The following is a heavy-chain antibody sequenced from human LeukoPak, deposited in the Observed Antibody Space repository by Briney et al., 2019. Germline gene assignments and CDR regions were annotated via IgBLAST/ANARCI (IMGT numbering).Heavy chain of an antibody. Sequence: GGSLRLFCAASGFTFSSYAMSRVRQAPGKGLEWVAVISYDGSNKYYADSVKGRFTISRDNSKNTLYLQMNSLRAEDTAVYYCARDVYYDSSGYYEQVDYWGQGTLVTVSS. V-gene: IGHV3-30-3*01. CDR1: GFTFSSYA. D-gene: IGHD3-22*01. J-gene: IGHJ4*02. CDR3: ARDVYYDSSGYYEQVDY. CDR2: ISYDGSNK.